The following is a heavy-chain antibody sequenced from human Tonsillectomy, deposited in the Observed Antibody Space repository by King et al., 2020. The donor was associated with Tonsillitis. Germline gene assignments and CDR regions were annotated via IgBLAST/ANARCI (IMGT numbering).Heavy chain of an antibody. CDR3: AKDGGSSGYLGGYAFDI. J-gene: IGHJ3*02. CDR2: ISGSGGST. V-gene: IGHV3-23*04. CDR1: GFTFSSYA. D-gene: IGHD3-22*01. Sequence: VQLVESGGDVVQPGGSLTLSCAASGFTFSSYAMSGVRQAPGKGLEWVSGISGSGGSTYYADSVKGRFTISRDNSKNTLYLQMNSLRAEDTAVYYCAKDGGSSGYLGGYAFDIWGQGTMVTVSS.